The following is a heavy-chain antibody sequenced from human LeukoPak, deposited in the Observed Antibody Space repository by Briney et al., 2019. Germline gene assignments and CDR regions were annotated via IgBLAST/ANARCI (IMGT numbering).Heavy chain of an antibody. CDR2: IYYSGST. CDR3: ARDSPLRYFDWLSSEHAFGI. CDR1: GGSISSYY. Sequence: SETLSLTCTVSGGSISSYYWSWIRQPPGKGLEWIGYIYYSGSTNYNPSLKSRVTISVDTSKNQFSLKLSSVTAADTAVYYCARDSPLRYFDWLSSEHAFGIWGQGTMVTVSS. V-gene: IGHV4-59*01. D-gene: IGHD3-9*01. J-gene: IGHJ3*02.